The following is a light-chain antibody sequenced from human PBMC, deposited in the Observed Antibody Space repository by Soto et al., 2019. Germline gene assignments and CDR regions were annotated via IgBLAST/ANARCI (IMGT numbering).Light chain of an antibody. CDR2: KAS. V-gene: IGKV1-5*03. J-gene: IGKJ1*01. CDR3: QQQGT. CDR1: QSISSW. Sequence: DIQMTQSPSTLSASVGDRVTITCRASQSISSWLAWYQQKPGKAPKLLIYKASSLESGVPSRFSGSGSGTEFTLTIRSLQPDDFATYYCQQQGTFGQGTKVEIK.